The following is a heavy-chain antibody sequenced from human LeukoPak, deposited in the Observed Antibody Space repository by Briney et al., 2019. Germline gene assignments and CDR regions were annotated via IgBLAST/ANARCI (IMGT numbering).Heavy chain of an antibody. CDR2: FDPEDGET. CDR3: ATVSNYDFWSGYNDY. D-gene: IGHD3-3*01. V-gene: IGHV1-24*01. CDR1: GYTLTELS. J-gene: IGHJ4*02. Sequence: ASVKVSCKVSGYTLTELSMHWVRQAPGKGLEWMGGFDPEDGETIYAQKFQGRVTMTEDTSTDTAYMELSSLRSEDTAVYYCATVSNYDFWSGYNDYWGQGTLVTVSS.